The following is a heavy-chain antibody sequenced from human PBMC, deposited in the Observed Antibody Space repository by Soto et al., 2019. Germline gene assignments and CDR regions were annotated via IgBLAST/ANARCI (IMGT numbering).Heavy chain of an antibody. CDR1: GYVFTDYL. CDR3: ARSAQYSASLEFDY. CDR2: INPDTGVT. Sequence: QVQLLQSGAEVKKPGASVKVSCKTSGYVFTDYLIHWVRQAPGQGLEWMGWINPDTGVTVYAQNFQGRVTLASDTPVNTVNMELSRLPAGDTASYYCARSAQYSASLEFDYWGQGTLVAVSS. J-gene: IGHJ4*02. V-gene: IGHV1-2*02. D-gene: IGHD1-1*01.